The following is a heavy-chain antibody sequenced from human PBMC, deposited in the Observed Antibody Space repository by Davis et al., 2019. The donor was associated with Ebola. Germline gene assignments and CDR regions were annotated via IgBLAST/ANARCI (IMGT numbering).Heavy chain of an antibody. Sequence: SGPTLVKPTETLALTCTVSGFSLSNARMGVSWIRQPPGKALEWLAHIFSNDEKSYSTSLKSRLTISKDTSKSQVVLTMTNMDPVDTATYYCARMGEEYSNYRSFDYWGQGTLVTVSS. D-gene: IGHD4-11*01. V-gene: IGHV2-26*01. CDR1: GFSLSNARMG. CDR3: ARMGEEYSNYRSFDY. J-gene: IGHJ4*02. CDR2: IFSNDEK.